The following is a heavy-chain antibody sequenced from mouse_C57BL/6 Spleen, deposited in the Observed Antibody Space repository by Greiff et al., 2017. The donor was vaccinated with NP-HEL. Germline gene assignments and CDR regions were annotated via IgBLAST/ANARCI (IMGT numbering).Heavy chain of an antibody. Sequence: QVHVKQPGAELVRPGSSVKLSCKASGYTFTSYWMHWVKQRPIQGLEWIGNIDPSDSETRYNQKFKDKATLTVDKSSSTAYMQLSSLTSEDSAVYYCARCELTVEPYGYYWGQGTTLTVSS. J-gene: IGHJ2*01. CDR2: IDPSDSET. CDR3: ARCELTVEPYGYY. V-gene: IGHV1-52*01. CDR1: GYTFTSYW. D-gene: IGHD1-1*01.